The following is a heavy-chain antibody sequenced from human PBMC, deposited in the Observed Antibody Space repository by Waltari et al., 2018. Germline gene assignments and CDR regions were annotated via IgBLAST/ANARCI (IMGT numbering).Heavy chain of an antibody. D-gene: IGHD5-18*01. Sequence: QVQLQESGPGLVKPSQTLSLTCTVSGGSISSGSYYWSWLRQPAGKGLEWIGRIYTSGSTNYNPSLKSRVTISVDTSKNQFSLKLSSVTAADTAVYYCARSGYSYALLFDYWGQGTLVTVSS. V-gene: IGHV4-61*02. CDR3: ARSGYSYALLFDY. CDR1: GGSISSGSYY. J-gene: IGHJ4*02. CDR2: IYTSGST.